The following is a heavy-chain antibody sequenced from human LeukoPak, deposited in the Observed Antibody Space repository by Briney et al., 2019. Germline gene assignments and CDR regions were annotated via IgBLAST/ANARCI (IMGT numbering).Heavy chain of an antibody. CDR2: IYHSGST. CDR1: GGSISSDGYY. D-gene: IGHD3-3*01. CDR3: ARQEEWLLPFDY. J-gene: IGHJ4*02. V-gene: IGHV4-30-2*03. Sequence: TLSLTCTVSGGSISSDGYYWSWIRQPPGKGLEWIGYIYHSGSTYCNPSLKSRVTISVDTSKNQFSLKLSSVTAADTAVYYCARQEEWLLPFDYWGQGTLVTVSS.